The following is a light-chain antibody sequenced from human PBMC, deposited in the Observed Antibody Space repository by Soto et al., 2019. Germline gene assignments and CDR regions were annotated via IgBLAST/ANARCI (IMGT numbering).Light chain of an antibody. V-gene: IGKV1-13*02. J-gene: IGKJ1*01. CDR2: DAS. CDR3: QQYNDWPWT. Sequence: HWTESPSFLSASVRDGDTITGLPSHAVPNNMAWYQQRPGKAPKFLIYDASSLESGVPSRFSGSGSGTDFTLTISSLQSEDFAVYYCQQYNDWPWTFGQGTKVDIK. CDR1: HAVPNN.